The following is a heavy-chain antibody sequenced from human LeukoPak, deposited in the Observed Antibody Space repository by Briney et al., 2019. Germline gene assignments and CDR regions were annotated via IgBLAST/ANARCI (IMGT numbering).Heavy chain of an antibody. CDR1: GGSISSYY. V-gene: IGHV4-59*01. Sequence: PSETLFLTCTVSGGSISSYYWSWIRQPPGKGLEWIGYIYYSGSTNYNPSLKSRVTISVDTSKNQFSLKLSSVTAADTAVYYCASAGGYSYGSFDYWGQGTLVTVSS. CDR3: ASAGGYSYGSFDY. J-gene: IGHJ4*02. D-gene: IGHD5-18*01. CDR2: IYYSGST.